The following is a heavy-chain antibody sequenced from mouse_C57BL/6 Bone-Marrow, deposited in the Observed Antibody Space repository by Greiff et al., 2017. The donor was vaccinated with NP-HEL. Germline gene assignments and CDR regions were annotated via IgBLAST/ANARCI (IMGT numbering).Heavy chain of an antibody. D-gene: IGHD1-1*01. CDR2: IDPSDSYS. Sequence: VQLQQPGAELVMPGASVKLSCTASGYTFTSSWMHWVKQRPGQGLEWIGEIDPSDSYSNYNQKFNGKSTLTVDKSSSTAYMQLSSLTSEDSAVYYCARFGYYYGSSYLFDYWGQGTTLTVSS. J-gene: IGHJ2*01. CDR3: ARFGYYYGSSYLFDY. CDR1: GYTFTSSW. V-gene: IGHV1-69*01.